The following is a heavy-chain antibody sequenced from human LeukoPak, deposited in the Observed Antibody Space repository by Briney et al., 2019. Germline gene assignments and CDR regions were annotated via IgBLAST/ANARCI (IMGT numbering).Heavy chain of an antibody. CDR2: IIPIFGTA. CDR1: GGTFSSYA. D-gene: IGHD3-3*01. J-gene: IGHJ3*02. V-gene: IGHV1-69*13. Sequence: SVKVSCKASGGTFSSYAISWVRQAPGQGLEWMGGIIPIFGTASYAQKFQGRVTITADESTSTAYMELSSLRSEDTAVYYCARVPEPTYYDFWSGPQGNAFDIWGQGTMVTVSS. CDR3: ARVPEPTYYDFWSGPQGNAFDI.